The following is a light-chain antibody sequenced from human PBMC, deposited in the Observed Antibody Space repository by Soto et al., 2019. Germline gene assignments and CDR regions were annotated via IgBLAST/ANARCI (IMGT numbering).Light chain of an antibody. J-gene: IGKJ2*01. CDR2: DAS. V-gene: IGKV1-33*01. CDR3: QQYDNLPPVYT. CDR1: QDISNY. Sequence: DIRMTQSPSSLSASVGDRVTITCQASQDISNYLNWYQQKPGKAPKLLIYDASNLETGVPSRFSGSGSGTDFTFTISSLQPEDIGTYYCQQYDNLPPVYTFGQGTKLEIK.